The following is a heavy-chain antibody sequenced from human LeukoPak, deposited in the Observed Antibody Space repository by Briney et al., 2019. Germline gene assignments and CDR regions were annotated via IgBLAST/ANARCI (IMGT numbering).Heavy chain of an antibody. D-gene: IGHD4-11*01. V-gene: IGHV1-2*02. CDR1: GYTFNGFY. J-gene: IGHJ4*02. Sequence: ASVKVSFKASGYTFNGFYLHWVRQAPGQGLEGMGWINPNSGGTNYAQKFQGRVTMTRDTSISPAYMELSRLRSDDTAVYYCARWMATVTTPDYWGQGTLVTVSS. CDR3: ARWMATVTTPDY. CDR2: INPNSGGT.